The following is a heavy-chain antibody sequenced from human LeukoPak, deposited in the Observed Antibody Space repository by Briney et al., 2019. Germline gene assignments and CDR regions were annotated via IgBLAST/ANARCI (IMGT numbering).Heavy chain of an antibody. Sequence: GGSLRLSCAASGFTFSIYNMNWVRQAPGKGLEWVSSISSSSSYIYYADSVKGRFTISRDNARNSLYLQMNSLRVEDTAVYYCARDPYSGTYGNTYYYYMDVWGKGTTVTISS. D-gene: IGHD1-26*01. CDR1: GFTFSIYN. CDR2: ISSSSSYI. V-gene: IGHV3-21*01. CDR3: ARDPYSGTYGNTYYYYMDV. J-gene: IGHJ6*03.